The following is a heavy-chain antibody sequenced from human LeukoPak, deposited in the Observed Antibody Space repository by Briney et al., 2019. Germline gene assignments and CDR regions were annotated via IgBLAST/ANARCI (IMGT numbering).Heavy chain of an antibody. D-gene: IGHD1-14*01. CDR2: IDHSGST. J-gene: IGHJ2*01. CDR1: GAPLRGSY. Sequence: PSETLSLTCAVQGAPLRGSYWSWIRQPPGKGLQWIGQIDHSGSTHSIPSLKSRVTISLDTSQSQVSLKVNSVTAADTAVYFCARGGNGWYFDLWGRGTLVTVSS. V-gene: IGHV4-34*01. CDR3: ARGGNGWYFDL.